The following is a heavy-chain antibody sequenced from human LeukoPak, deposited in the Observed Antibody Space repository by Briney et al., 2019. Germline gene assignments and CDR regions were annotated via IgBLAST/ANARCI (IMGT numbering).Heavy chain of an antibody. CDR1: GFTFSSYW. D-gene: IGHD3-3*01. V-gene: IGHV3-74*01. CDR3: ARGPYYDFWSGYYPFGY. J-gene: IGHJ4*02. Sequence: GGSLRLSCAASGFTFSSYWMHWVRQAPGKGLVWVSRINSDGSSTSYADSVKGRFTISRDNAKNTLYLQMNSLRAEDTAVYYCARGPYYDFWSGYYPFGYWGQGTLVTVSS. CDR2: INSDGSST.